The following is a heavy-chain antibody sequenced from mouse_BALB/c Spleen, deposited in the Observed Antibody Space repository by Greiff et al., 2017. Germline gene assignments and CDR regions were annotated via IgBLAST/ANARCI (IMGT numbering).Heavy chain of an antibody. Sequence: VQRVESGPGLVAPSQSLSITCTVSGFSLTGYGVNRVRQPPGKGLEWLGMIWGDGSTDYNSALNSRLSISKDNSKCQVFLKMNSLQTDDTARYYCARDHGRNFSWCADWGQGTLVTVSA. J-gene: IGHJ3*01. V-gene: IGHV2-6-7*01. CDR2: IWGDGST. CDR3: ARDHGRNFSWCAD. CDR1: GFSLTGYG. D-gene: IGHD1-2*01.